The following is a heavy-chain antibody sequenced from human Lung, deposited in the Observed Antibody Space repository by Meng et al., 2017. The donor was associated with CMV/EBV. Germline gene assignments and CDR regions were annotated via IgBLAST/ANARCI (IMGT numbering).Heavy chain of an antibody. J-gene: IGHJ6*02. Sequence: SVKVSCXASGYTFTSYGISWVRQAPGQGLEWMGWISAYNGNTNYAQKLQGRVTMTTDTSTSTACMELRSLRSDDTAVYYCARVRYYDFWSGYFNGMDVWGQGTTVTISS. CDR1: GYTFTSYG. D-gene: IGHD3-3*01. CDR3: ARVRYYDFWSGYFNGMDV. CDR2: ISAYNGNT. V-gene: IGHV1-18*01.